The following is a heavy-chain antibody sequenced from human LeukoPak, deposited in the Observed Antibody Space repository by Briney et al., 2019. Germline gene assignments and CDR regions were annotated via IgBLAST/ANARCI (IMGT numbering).Heavy chain of an antibody. CDR1: GGSISSYY. Sequence: SETLSLTCTVSGGSISSYYWSWIRQPPGKGLEWIGYIYYSGSTNYNPSLKSRVTISVDTSKNQFSLKLSSVTAADTAVYYCARLKVRGVILNWGQGTLATVSS. J-gene: IGHJ4*02. V-gene: IGHV4-59*08. CDR3: ARLKVRGVILN. D-gene: IGHD3-10*01. CDR2: IYYSGST.